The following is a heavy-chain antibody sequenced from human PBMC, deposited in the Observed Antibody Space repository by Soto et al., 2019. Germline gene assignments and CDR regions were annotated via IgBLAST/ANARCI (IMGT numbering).Heavy chain of an antibody. CDR2: IIPIFGTA. J-gene: IGHJ5*02. D-gene: IGHD2-15*01. Sequence: QVQLVQSGAEVKKPGSSVKVSCKASGGTFSSYGISWVRQAPGQGLEWMGGIIPIFGTANYAQKFQGRVTITADESTRTAYMELSSLRSEDTAVYYCARRGEDGGNPDGWFDPWGQGTLVTVSS. CDR1: GGTFSSYG. V-gene: IGHV1-69*01. CDR3: ARRGEDGGNPDGWFDP.